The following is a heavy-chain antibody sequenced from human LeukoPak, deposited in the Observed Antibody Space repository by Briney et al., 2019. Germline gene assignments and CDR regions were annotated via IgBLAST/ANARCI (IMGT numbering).Heavy chain of an antibody. D-gene: IGHD4-23*01. CDR3: ARRPVGGTSPFDY. V-gene: IGHV4-4*09. CDR2: IYTSGST. J-gene: IGHJ4*02. CDR1: GGSISSYY. Sequence: PSETLSLTCTVSGGSISSYYWSWIRQPPGKGLEWVGYIYTSGSTNYNPSPKSRVTISVDTSKNQFSLKLSSVTAADTAVYYCARRPVGGTSPFDYWGQGTLVTVSS.